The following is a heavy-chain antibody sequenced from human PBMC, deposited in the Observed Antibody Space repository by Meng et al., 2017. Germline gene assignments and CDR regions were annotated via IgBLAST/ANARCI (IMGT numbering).Heavy chain of an antibody. J-gene: IGHJ4*02. Sequence: VHLVHARAEVKQPGSSGTGAVKASGGTFSSYTISWVRQAPGQGLEWMGRIIPILGIANYAQKFQGRVTITADKSTSTAYMELSSLRSEDTAVYYCARVAVAGHFDYWGQGTLVTVSS. D-gene: IGHD6-19*01. CDR3: ARVAVAGHFDY. V-gene: IGHV1-69*02. CDR2: IIPILGIA. CDR1: GGTFSSYT.